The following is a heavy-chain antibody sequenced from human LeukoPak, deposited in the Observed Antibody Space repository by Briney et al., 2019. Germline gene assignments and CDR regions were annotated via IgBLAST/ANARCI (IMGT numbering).Heavy chain of an antibody. V-gene: IGHV1-3*01. Sequence: ASVKVSCKASGYTFTTYAMHWVRQAPGQRLEWMGWINAGNGNTKYSQKFQGRVTITRDTSASTVYMELSSLRSEDTAVYYCASHYDSSGYYSPYGGQEPLVTVSS. CDR3: ASHYDSSGYYSPY. J-gene: IGHJ4*02. CDR2: INAGNGNT. CDR1: GYTFTTYA. D-gene: IGHD3-22*01.